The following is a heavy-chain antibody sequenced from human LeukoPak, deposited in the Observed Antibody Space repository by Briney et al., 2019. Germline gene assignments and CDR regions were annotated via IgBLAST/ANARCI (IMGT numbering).Heavy chain of an antibody. CDR1: GGSISSYY. CDR3: ARGVAGTGEDYFDY. J-gene: IGHJ4*02. V-gene: IGHV4-4*07. CDR2: IYTSGST. Sequence: SETLSLTCTASGGSISSYYWSWIRQPAGKGLEWMGRIYTSGSTNYNPSLKSRVTMSVDTSKNQFSLKLSSVTAADTAVYYCARGVAGTGEDYFDYWGQGTLVTVSS. D-gene: IGHD6-19*01.